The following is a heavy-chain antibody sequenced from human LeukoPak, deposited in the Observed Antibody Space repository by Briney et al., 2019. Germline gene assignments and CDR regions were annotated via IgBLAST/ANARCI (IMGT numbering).Heavy chain of an antibody. CDR1: GFTFSSYG. J-gene: IGHJ6*02. CDR3: AKNDGYRYGRNYGMDV. Sequence: GGSLRLSCAASGFTFSSYGMSWVRQAPGQGLEWVSGISGSGGATYYAGSVQGRFTMSRDNSKNTLYLQMNSLRADDTAIYYCAKNDGYRYGRNYGMDVWAKGPRSPSP. D-gene: IGHD5-18*01. V-gene: IGHV3-23*01. CDR2: ISGSGGAT.